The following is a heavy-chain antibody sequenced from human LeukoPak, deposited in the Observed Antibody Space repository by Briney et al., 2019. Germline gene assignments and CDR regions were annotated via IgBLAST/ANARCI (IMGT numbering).Heavy chain of an antibody. CDR3: ARVQCSSSNSCFSRYYYMDV. CDR2: IYYSGST. CDR1: GGSISSGGYY. Sequence: SQTLSLTCTVSGGSISSGGYYWSWLRQHPGKGLEWIGYIYYSGSTYYNPSLESRVTISVDTSKNQFSLRLPSVTAADTAVYYCARVQCSSSNSCFSRYYYMDVWGKGTTVTVSS. V-gene: IGHV4-31*03. J-gene: IGHJ6*03. D-gene: IGHD2-2*01.